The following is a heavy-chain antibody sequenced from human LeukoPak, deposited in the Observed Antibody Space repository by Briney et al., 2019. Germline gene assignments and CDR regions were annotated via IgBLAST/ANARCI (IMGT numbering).Heavy chain of an antibody. CDR1: GFTFSDYY. CDR3: ARVAQLWFGNDY. V-gene: IGHV3-11*04. J-gene: IGHJ4*02. Sequence: SGGSLRLSCAASGFTFSDYYMTWIRQAPGKGLEWVSYISSSGTTIYYADPVEGRFTISRDNAKNSLYLQMNSLRAEDTAVYYCARVAQLWFGNDYWGQGTLVTVSS. CDR2: ISSSGTTI. D-gene: IGHD5-18*01.